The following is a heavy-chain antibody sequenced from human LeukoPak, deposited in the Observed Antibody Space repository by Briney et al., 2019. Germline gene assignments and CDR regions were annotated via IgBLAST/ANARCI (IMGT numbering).Heavy chain of an antibody. CDR2: INHSGST. D-gene: IGHD6-6*01. CDR3: ARVVESSSSWSFDY. J-gene: IGHJ4*02. V-gene: IGHV4-34*01. CDR1: GGSFSGYY. Sequence: SETLSLTCAVYGGSFSGYYWSWIRQPPGKELEWIGEINHSGSTNYNPSLKSRVTISVDTSKNQFSLKLSSVTAADTAVYYCARVVESSSSWSFDYWGQGTLVTVSS.